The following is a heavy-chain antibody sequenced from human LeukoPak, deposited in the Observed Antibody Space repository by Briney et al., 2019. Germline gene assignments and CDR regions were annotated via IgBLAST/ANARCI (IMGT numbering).Heavy chain of an antibody. Sequence: GGSLRLSCAASGFTFSSYSMNWVRQAPGKGLEWVSSISSSSSYIYYADSVKGRFTISRDNAKNSLYLQMNSLRAEDTAVYYCARVGWELGDAFDIWGQGTMVTVSS. CDR3: ARVGWELGDAFDI. D-gene: IGHD1-26*01. J-gene: IGHJ3*02. CDR2: ISSSSSYI. V-gene: IGHV3-21*01. CDR1: GFTFSSYS.